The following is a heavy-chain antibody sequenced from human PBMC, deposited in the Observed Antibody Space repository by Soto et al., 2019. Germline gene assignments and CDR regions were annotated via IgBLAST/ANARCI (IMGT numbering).Heavy chain of an antibody. CDR2: INPNSGGT. D-gene: IGHD1-7*01. CDR1: GYTFTGYY. J-gene: IGHJ5*02. V-gene: IGHV1-2*02. CDR3: ARDLPEYNWNYGRQFPHNWFDP. Sequence: ASVKVSCKASGYTFTGYYMHWVRQAPGQGLEWMGWINPNSGGTNYAQKFQGRVTMTRDTSISTAYMELSRLRSDDTAVYYCARDLPEYNWNYGRQFPHNWFDPWGQGTLVTV.